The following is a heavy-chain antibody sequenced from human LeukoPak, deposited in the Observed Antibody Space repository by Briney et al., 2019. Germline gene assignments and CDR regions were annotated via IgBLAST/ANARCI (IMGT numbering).Heavy chain of an antibody. Sequence: SETLSLTCTVSSGSISSYYWSWIRQPPGKGLEWVGSISYSGNTNYNPSLKSRVTMSLDTSKNQFSLKVSSVTAADTAVYYCVRETGAAAFYYYMDVWGKGTTVTVSS. J-gene: IGHJ6*03. D-gene: IGHD6-13*01. V-gene: IGHV4-59*01. CDR2: ISYSGNT. CDR1: SGSISSYY. CDR3: VRETGAAAFYYYMDV.